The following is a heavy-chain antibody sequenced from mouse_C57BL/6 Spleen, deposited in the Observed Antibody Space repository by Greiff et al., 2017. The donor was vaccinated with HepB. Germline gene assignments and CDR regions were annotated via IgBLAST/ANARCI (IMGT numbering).Heavy chain of an antibody. J-gene: IGHJ1*03. D-gene: IGHD1-1*01. CDR1: GYTFTSYG. Sequence: VQLVESGAELARPGASVKLSCKASGYTFTSYGISWVKQRTGQGLEWIGEIYPRSGNTYYNEKFKGKATLTADKSSSTAYMELRSLTSEDSAVYVCARWGYGSSYVNFDVWGTGTTVTVSS. CDR2: IYPRSGNT. CDR3: ARWGYGSSYVNFDV. V-gene: IGHV1-81*01.